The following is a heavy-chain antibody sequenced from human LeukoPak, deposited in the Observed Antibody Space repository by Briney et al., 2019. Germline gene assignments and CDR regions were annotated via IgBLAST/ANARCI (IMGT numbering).Heavy chain of an antibody. V-gene: IGHV3-30*02. CDR3: AKDIEYGDYFGPRFDY. CDR2: IRYDGSNK. J-gene: IGHJ4*02. D-gene: IGHD4-17*01. CDR1: GFTFSSYG. Sequence: GGSLRLSCAASGFTFSSYGMHWVRQAPGKGLEWVAFIRYDGSNKYYADSVKGRFTISRGNSKNTLYLQMNSLRAEDTAVYYCAKDIEYGDYFGPRFDYWGQGTLVTVSS.